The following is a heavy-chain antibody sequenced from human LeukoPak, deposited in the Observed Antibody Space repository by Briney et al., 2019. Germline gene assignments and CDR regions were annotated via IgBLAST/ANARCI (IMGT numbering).Heavy chain of an antibody. J-gene: IGHJ4*02. D-gene: IGHD3-22*01. CDR3: ARDRWYYDSSGPSMFYFDY. CDR2: IGDDVVST. V-gene: IGHV3-23*01. Sequence: SGGSLRLSCAASGFTFSSHAMSWVRQAPGKGLEWVSAIGDDVVSTYYAESVKGRFTISRDNSKNTLYLQMNSLRAEDTAVYYCARDRWYYDSSGPSMFYFDYWGQGTLVTVSS. CDR1: GFTFSSHA.